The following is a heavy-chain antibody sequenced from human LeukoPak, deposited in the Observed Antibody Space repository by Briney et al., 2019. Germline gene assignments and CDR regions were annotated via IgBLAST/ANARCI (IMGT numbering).Heavy chain of an antibody. J-gene: IGHJ6*02. CDR3: ARDWVTIFGVAFYYYYGMDV. Sequence: GGSLRLSCAASGFTFSSYSMNWVRQAPGKGLEWVSSISSSSSYIYYADSVKGRFTISRDNAKNSLYLQMNSLRAEDTAVYYCARDWVTIFGVAFYYYYGMDVWGQGTTVTVSS. CDR2: ISSSSSYI. CDR1: GFTFSSYS. V-gene: IGHV3-21*01. D-gene: IGHD3-3*01.